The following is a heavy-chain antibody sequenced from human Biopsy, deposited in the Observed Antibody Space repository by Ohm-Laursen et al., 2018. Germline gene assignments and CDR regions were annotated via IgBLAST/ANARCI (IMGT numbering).Heavy chain of an antibody. D-gene: IGHD3-9*01. CDR1: GYTFTDYY. CDR3: ARDETGSSVFGPYYYGMDV. J-gene: IGHJ6*02. CDR2: INPTGGTT. Sequence: GASVKVSCKASGYTFTDYYVHWVRQAPGHGLEWMGIINPTGGTTSYAEKFQGRVTLTRDTSTGTVYLELNSLIYEDTALYYCARDETGSSVFGPYYYGMDVWGQGTTVTVSS. V-gene: IGHV1-46*01.